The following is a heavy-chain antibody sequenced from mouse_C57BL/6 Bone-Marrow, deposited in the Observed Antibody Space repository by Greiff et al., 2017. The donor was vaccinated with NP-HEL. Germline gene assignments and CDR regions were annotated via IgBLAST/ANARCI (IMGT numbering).Heavy chain of an antibody. Sequence: QVQLQQSGPELVKPGASVKISCKASGYAFSSSWMNWVKQRPGKGLEWIGRIYPGDGDTNYNGKFKGKATLTADKSSSTAYMQLSSLTSEDSAVYFYARRLQGYAMDYWGQGTSVTVSS. CDR1: GYAFSSSW. J-gene: IGHJ4*01. V-gene: IGHV1-82*01. D-gene: IGHD6-1*01. CDR3: ARRLQGYAMDY. CDR2: IYPGDGDT.